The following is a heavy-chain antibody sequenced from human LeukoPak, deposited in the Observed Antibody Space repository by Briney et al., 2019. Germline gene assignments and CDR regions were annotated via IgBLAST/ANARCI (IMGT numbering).Heavy chain of an antibody. V-gene: IGHV4-61*02. CDR2: IYTSGST. CDR3: ARDAPVAKNAFDI. CDR1: GGSISSGSYY. Sequence: SSQTLSLTCTVSGGSISSGSYYWSWIRQPAGKGLERIGRIYTSGSTNYNPSLKSRVTMSVDTSKNQFSLKLSSVTAADTAVYYCARDAPVAKNAFDIWGQGTMVTVSS. D-gene: IGHD5-12*01. J-gene: IGHJ3*02.